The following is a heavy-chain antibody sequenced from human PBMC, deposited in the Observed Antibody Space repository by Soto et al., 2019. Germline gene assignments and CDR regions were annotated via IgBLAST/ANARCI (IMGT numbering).Heavy chain of an antibody. CDR2: IFSGGSGT. V-gene: IGHV3-23*01. J-gene: IGHJ4*02. D-gene: IGHD1-1*01. CDR1: GFSMSSYT. CDR3: ARDRQPDGIWTFDY. Sequence: EVHLLESGGGMIQPGGSLRLSCSGSGFSMSSYTMGWVRLAPGKGLEWVATIFSGGSGTEYADSVPGRFSLSRDNSKNIMYLQMNSLRVEDTALYYCARDRQPDGIWTFDYWGRGTLVTVSS.